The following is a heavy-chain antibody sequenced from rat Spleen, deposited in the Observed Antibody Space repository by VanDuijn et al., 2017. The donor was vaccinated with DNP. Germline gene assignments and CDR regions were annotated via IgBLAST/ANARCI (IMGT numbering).Heavy chain of an antibody. D-gene: IGHD5-1*01. CDR1: GFTFSNYD. Sequence: EVQLVESGGGLVQPGRSLKVSCTASGFTFSNYDMAWVRQTPAKGLDWVTSISAGGGFTYYRDSVKGRFTISRDNSNRTLYLQMDSLRSEDTATYYCATVVMTGSLDYWGQGVMVTVSS. CDR2: ISAGGGFT. CDR3: ATVVMTGSLDY. J-gene: IGHJ2*01. V-gene: IGHV5-25*01.